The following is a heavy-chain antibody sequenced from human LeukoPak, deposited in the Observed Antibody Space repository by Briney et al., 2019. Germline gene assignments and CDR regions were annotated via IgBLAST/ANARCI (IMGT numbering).Heavy chain of an antibody. CDR1: GFTFSASD. D-gene: IGHD1-26*01. CDR3: TYYRRDPAGYYGMDV. V-gene: IGHV3-73*01. J-gene: IGHJ6*02. Sequence: SGGSLRLSCAASGFTFSASDMHWVRQASGKGLEWVGRIGVKTNNYATAYGASVRGRFTISRDDSKNTACLQMNSLRTEDTAIYYCTYYRRDPAGYYGMDVWGQGTTVTVSS. CDR2: IGVKTNNYAT.